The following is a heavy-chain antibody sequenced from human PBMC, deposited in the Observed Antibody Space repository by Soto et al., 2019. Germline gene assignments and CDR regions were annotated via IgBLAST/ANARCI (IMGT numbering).Heavy chain of an antibody. CDR2: TYHRGST. CDR3: ARIGGYNGPLDY. CDR1: GVSISIYF. V-gene: IGHV4-59*01. J-gene: IGHJ4*02. Sequence: SETLSFPCSSAGVSISIYFWSWIRQAPGRGLEWIGYTYHRGSTNYSPSLKSRVAISLDTSENQLSLKVNSVSAADTAVYYCARIGGYNGPLDYWGQGPTVIGSS. D-gene: IGHD6-25*01.